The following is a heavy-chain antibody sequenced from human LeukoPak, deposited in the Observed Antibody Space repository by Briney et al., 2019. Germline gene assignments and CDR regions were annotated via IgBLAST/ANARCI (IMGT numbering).Heavy chain of an antibody. V-gene: IGHV4-59*01. Sequence: SETLSLTCTVSGGSISSYYWSWIRQPPGKGLEWIAYIYYTGSTNYNPSLKSRVTISVDTSKNQFSLKLSSVTAADTAVYYCARRSSGSYYDYFDYWGQGTLVTVSS. D-gene: IGHD3-10*01. CDR3: ARRSSGSYYDYFDY. CDR1: GGSISSYY. J-gene: IGHJ4*02. CDR2: IYYTGST.